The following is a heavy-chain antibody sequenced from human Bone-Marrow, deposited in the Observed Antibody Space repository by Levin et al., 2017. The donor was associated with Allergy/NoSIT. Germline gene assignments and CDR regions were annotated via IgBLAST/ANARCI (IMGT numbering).Heavy chain of an antibody. CDR1: GDTLSELS. D-gene: IGHD1-7*01. Sequence: GESLKISCKISGDTLSELSIQWVRQAPGKGLEWMGSFAAEDGEAVFAQKFQDRLTMTEDTSTDTEYMEMRSLISDDTAVYYCATAWELRGLDIWGQGTLVTVSS. CDR2: FAAEDGEA. CDR3: ATAWELRGLDI. V-gene: IGHV1-24*01. J-gene: IGHJ3*02.